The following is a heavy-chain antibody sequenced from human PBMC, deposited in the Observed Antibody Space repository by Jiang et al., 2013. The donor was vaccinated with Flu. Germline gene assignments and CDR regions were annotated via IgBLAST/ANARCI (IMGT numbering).Heavy chain of an antibody. CDR2: INHSGST. J-gene: IGHJ6*03. Sequence: VLLKPSETLSLTCAVYGGSFSGYYWSWIRQPPGKGLEWIGEINHSGSTNYNPSLKSRVTISVDTSKNQFSLKLSSVTAADTAVYYCARVRADIVVVPAATNWNYRTNRYYYYYMDVWGKGTTVTVSS. D-gene: IGHD2-2*01. V-gene: IGHV4-34*01. CDR1: GGSFSGYY. CDR3: ARVRADIVVVPAATNWNYRTNRYYYYYMDV.